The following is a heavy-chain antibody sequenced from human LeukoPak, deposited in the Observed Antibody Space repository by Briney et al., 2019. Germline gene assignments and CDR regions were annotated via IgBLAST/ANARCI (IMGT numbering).Heavy chain of an antibody. CDR1: GYSFTNW. Sequence: GESLRISCKGSGYSFTNWIAWVRQMPGEGLEWMGIIHPRDSDTRYSPPFQGQVTISVDKSISTAYLQWNSLKASDTAMYYCARQDGFALFYFDYWGQGTLVTVSS. CDR2: IHPRDSDT. J-gene: IGHJ4*02. V-gene: IGHV5-51*01. D-gene: IGHD3-10*01. CDR3: ARQDGFALFYFDY.